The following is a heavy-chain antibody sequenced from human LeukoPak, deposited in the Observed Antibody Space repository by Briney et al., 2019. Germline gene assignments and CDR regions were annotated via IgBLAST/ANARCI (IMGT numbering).Heavy chain of an antibody. V-gene: IGHV1-18*01. D-gene: IGHD6-13*01. CDR2: ISAYNGNT. J-gene: IGHJ5*02. Sequence: ASVKVSCKASGYTFTSYGISWVRQAPGQGLEWMGWISAYNGNTNYAQKLQGSVTMTTDTSTSTAYMELRSLRSDDTAVYYCARVSRQQLVSSWFDPWGQGTLVTVSS. CDR1: GYTFTSYG. CDR3: ARVSRQQLVSSWFDP.